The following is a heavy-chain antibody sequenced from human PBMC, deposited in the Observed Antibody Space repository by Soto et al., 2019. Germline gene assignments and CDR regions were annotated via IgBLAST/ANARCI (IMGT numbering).Heavy chain of an antibody. CDR2: MNPNSGNT. V-gene: IGHV1-8*01. Sequence: ASVKVSCKASGYTFTSYDINWVRQATGQGLEWMGWMNPNSGNTGYAQKFQGRVSMTRNTSISTAHMELSSLRSEDTAVYYCARGLRDSSGKEYFQHWGQGTLVTVSS. J-gene: IGHJ1*01. D-gene: IGHD3-22*01. CDR1: GYTFTSYD. CDR3: ARGLRDSSGKEYFQH.